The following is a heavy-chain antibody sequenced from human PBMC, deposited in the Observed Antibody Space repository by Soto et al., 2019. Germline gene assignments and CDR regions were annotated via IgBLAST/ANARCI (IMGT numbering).Heavy chain of an antibody. V-gene: IGHV3-23*01. CDR3: AKGLTIVPRTGFYMDV. Sequence: EEQLLESGGGLVQPGGSLRLSCAASGFTFSNYAMTWVRQAPGQGLEWVSAISGSGGTSYYTDSVKGRFTISRDNSKNRLYLLLNSLRADDTAVYYCAKGLTIVPRTGFYMDVWGKGTTVTVSS. D-gene: IGHD3-3*01. J-gene: IGHJ6*03. CDR1: GFTFSNYA. CDR2: ISGSGGTS.